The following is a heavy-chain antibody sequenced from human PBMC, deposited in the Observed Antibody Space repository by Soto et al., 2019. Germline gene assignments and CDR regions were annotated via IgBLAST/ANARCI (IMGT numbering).Heavy chain of an antibody. Sequence: SETLSLTCAVYGGSFSGYYWSWIRQPPGKGLEWIGEINHSGSTNYNPSLKSRVTISVDTSKNQFSLKLSSVTAADTAVYYCASTRSGYDFYYYGMDVWGQGTTVTVSS. CDR3: ASTRSGYDFYYYGMDV. V-gene: IGHV4-34*01. D-gene: IGHD5-12*01. CDR1: GGSFSGYY. J-gene: IGHJ6*02. CDR2: INHSGST.